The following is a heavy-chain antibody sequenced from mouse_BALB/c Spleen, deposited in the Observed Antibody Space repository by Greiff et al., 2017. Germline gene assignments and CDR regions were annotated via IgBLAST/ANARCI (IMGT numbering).Heavy chain of an antibody. CDR1: GFTFSDYY. V-gene: IGHV5-4*02. Sequence: EEQVVESGGGLVKPGGSLKLSCAASGFTFSDYYMYWVRQTPEKRLEWVATISDGGSYTYYPDSVKGRFTISRDNAKNNLYLQMSSLKSEDTAMYYCARGLLRLRNNFDVWGAGTTVTVSS. D-gene: IGHD1-2*01. CDR3: ARGLLRLRNNFDV. CDR2: ISDGGSYT. J-gene: IGHJ1*01.